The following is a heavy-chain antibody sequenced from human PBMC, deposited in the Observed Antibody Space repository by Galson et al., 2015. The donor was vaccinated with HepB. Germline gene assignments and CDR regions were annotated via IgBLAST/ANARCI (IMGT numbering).Heavy chain of an antibody. CDR3: ARATFRGWEPIGGNFDY. CDR1: GYTFTGYY. CDR2: INPNSGGT. Sequence: SVKVSCKASGYTFTGYYMHWVRQAPGQGLEWMGWINPNSGGTNYAQKFQGRVTMTRDTSISTAYMELSRLRSDDTAVYYCARATFRGWEPIGGNFDYWGQGTLVTVSS. J-gene: IGHJ4*02. D-gene: IGHD1-26*01. V-gene: IGHV1-2*02.